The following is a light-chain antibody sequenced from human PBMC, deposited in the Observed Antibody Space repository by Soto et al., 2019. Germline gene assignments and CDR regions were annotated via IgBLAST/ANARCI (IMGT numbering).Light chain of an antibody. V-gene: IGKV3-20*01. Sequence: EIVLTHSPGTLSLSPGERATLSCRASQSVSSSNLAWYQQKPGQAPRLLIYGASSRATGIPDRFSGSGSGTDFTLTISRLEPEYCAVYYCQQYDSSPLTFGGGTKGDIK. CDR1: QSVSSSN. CDR3: QQYDSSPLT. J-gene: IGKJ4*01. CDR2: GAS.